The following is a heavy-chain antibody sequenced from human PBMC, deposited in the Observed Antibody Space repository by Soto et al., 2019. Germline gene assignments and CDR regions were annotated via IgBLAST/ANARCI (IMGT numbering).Heavy chain of an antibody. CDR2: INTDGSST. CDR1: GFSFKNYW. CDR3: ARGFGTDY. J-gene: IGHJ4*02. Sequence: EVQLVESGGGLVQPGGSLRLSCAASGFSFKNYWMHWVRQAPGKGLVWVSRINTDGSSTSYAHSVKGRFTISRDNAKNKLDLQMNSLRADDTAVYYCARGFGTDYWGQGTLVIVSS. V-gene: IGHV3-74*01. D-gene: IGHD3-16*01.